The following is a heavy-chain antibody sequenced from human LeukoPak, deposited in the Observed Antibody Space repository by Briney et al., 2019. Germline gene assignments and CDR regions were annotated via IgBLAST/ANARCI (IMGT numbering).Heavy chain of an antibody. D-gene: IGHD6-19*01. CDR3: ARDVAGALDF. J-gene: IGHJ4*02. CDR2: IRGDAGDK. V-gene: IGHV3-7*01. Sequence: GGSLRLSCAATGFTFSRYWMAWVRQAPGKGLEWVANIRGDAGDKGYADSVKGRFTISRDNGKNSLYLQMNSLTEEDTAVYYCARDVAGALDFWGQGTLLIVSS. CDR1: GFTFSRYW.